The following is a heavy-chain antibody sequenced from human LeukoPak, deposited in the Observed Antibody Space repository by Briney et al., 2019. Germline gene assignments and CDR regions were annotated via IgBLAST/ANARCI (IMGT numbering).Heavy chain of an antibody. V-gene: IGHV4-4*07. CDR1: GGSISSYY. CDR3: ARDRADNYDSSGYYAWSDP. D-gene: IGHD3-22*01. J-gene: IGHJ5*02. CDR2: IYTSGST. Sequence: SETLSLTCTVSGGSISSYYWSWLRQPAGKGLEWIERIYTSGSTNYNPSLKSRVTMSVDTSKNQFSLKLSSVTAADTAVYYCARDRADNYDSSGYYAWSDPWGQGTLVTVSS.